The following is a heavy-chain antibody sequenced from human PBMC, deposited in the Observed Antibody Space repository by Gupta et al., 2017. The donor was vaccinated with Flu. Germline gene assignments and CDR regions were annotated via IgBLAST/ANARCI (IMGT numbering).Heavy chain of an antibody. J-gene: IGHJ6*03. Sequence: GKGLGWVSAISGSGGSTYYADSVKGRFNISRDNSKNTLYLQMNSLRAEDTAVYYCARTHCSSTSCYPYYMDVWGKGTTVTVSS. CDR3: ARTHCSSTSCYPYYMDV. CDR2: ISGSGGST. D-gene: IGHD2-2*01. V-gene: IGHV3-23*01.